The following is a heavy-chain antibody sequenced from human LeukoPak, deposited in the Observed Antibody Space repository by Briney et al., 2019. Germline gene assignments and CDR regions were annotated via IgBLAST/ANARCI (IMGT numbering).Heavy chain of an antibody. CDR1: GFTFSSFW. V-gene: IGHV3-7*01. D-gene: IGHD3-10*01. Sequence: PGGSLRLSCAASGFTFSSFWMTWVRQAPGKGLEWVANLKGDGSEKYYVDSVKGRFTISRDNAKNSLYLQMNSLRAEDTAVYYCGRHVPVRGVRMYPTDYWGQGTLVTVSS. CDR2: LKGDGSEK. J-gene: IGHJ4*02. CDR3: GRHVPVRGVRMYPTDY.